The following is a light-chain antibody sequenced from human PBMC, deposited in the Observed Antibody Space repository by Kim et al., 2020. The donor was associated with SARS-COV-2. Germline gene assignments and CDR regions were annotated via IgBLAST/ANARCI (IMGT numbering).Light chain of an antibody. CDR1: QNINTY. CDR2: LAS. CDR3: QQRFGTPS. J-gene: IGKJ4*01. V-gene: IGKV1-39*01. Sequence: DIQLTQSPSLSASMGDRVTITCRASQNINTYLHWYQHKPGKAPKLLIFLASNFQSGVPSRFIGSGSGTDFTLTINGLQPEDFAPYCRQQRFGTPSFGGGTKVDLK.